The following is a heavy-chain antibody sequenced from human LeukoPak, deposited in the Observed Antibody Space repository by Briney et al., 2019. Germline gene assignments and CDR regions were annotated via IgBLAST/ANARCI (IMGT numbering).Heavy chain of an antibody. CDR1: GFTFSSYW. CDR3: ARVFSGCSGGSCYGY. V-gene: IGHV3-7*05. D-gene: IGHD2-15*01. Sequence: GGSLRLSCAASGFTFSSYWMSWVRQAPGKGLEWVANIKQDGSEKYYVDSVKGRFTISRDNAKNSLYLQMDSLRAEDTAVYYCARVFSGCSGGSCYGYWGQGTLVTVSS. CDR2: IKQDGSEK. J-gene: IGHJ4*02.